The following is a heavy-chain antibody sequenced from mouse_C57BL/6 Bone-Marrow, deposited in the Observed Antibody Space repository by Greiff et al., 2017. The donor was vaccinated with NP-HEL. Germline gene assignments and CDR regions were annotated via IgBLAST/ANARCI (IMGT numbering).Heavy chain of an antibody. V-gene: IGHV2-6-1*01. CDR3: ARHYYYGSSYRSYAMDY. D-gene: IGHD1-1*01. J-gene: IGHJ4*01. CDR2: IWSDGST. Sequence: VQLVESGPGLVAPSQSLSITCTVSGFSLTSYGVHWVRQPPGKGLGWLVVIWSDGSTTYNSALKSRLSISKDNSKSQVFLKMNSLQTDDTAMYYCARHYYYGSSYRSYAMDYWGQGTSVTVSS. CDR1: GFSLTSYG.